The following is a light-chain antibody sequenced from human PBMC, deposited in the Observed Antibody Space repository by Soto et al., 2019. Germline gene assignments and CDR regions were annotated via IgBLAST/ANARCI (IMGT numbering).Light chain of an antibody. CDR1: SSNVGTYNL. CDR2: EGN. V-gene: IGLV2-23*01. J-gene: IGLJ3*02. Sequence: QSALTQPASVSGSPGQSITISCTGTSSNVGTYNLVSWYQHHPGKAPKLMIYEGNKRPSGVSNRFSGSKSGNTASLTISGLQAEDEADYYCCSYAGSNTWLFGGGTKVTVL. CDR3: CSYAGSNTWL.